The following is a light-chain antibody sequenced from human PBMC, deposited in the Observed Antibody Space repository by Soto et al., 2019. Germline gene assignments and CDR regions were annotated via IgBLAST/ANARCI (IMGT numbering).Light chain of an antibody. Sequence: DIQMTQSPSSLSASVGDRVTITCRASQSIGRFLNWHQQKPGKAPNVLINVASTLRSGVPSRFSGSGSGTEFTLTISGLQPDDFATYYCQHCDTSWPFGQGTKVDIK. J-gene: IGKJ1*01. V-gene: IGKV1-39*01. CDR3: QHCDTSWP. CDR1: QSIGRF. CDR2: VAS.